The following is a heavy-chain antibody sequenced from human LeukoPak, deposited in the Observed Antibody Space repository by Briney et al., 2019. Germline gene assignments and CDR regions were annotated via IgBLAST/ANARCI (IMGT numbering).Heavy chain of an antibody. CDR2: IYHSGST. Sequence: PSETLSLTCTVSGYSISSGYYWGWIRQPPGKGLGWIGSIYHSGSTYYNPSLKSRVTISVDTSKNQFSLKLSSVTAADTAVYYCARAPYDSSGYHFDYWGQGTLVTVSS. J-gene: IGHJ4*02. V-gene: IGHV4-38-2*02. D-gene: IGHD3-22*01. CDR3: ARAPYDSSGYHFDY. CDR1: GYSISSGYY.